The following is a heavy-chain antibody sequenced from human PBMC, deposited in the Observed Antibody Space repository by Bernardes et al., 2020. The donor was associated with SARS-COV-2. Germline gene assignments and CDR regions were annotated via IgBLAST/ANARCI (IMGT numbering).Heavy chain of an antibody. J-gene: IGHJ5*02. Sequence: SETLSLTCAVYSGSFSGYYWSWIRQPAGRGLEWVGEINHSGSSTYNPSLKSRVTLSVDTSKMQFSLKLTSVNAADMAVYYCARGASFGFLSAYSFGRGGPFDPWGQGVLVTVAS. CDR1: SGSFSGYY. CDR3: ARGASFGFLSAYSFGRGGPFDP. V-gene: IGHV4-34*01. D-gene: IGHD3-3*01. CDR2: INHSGSS.